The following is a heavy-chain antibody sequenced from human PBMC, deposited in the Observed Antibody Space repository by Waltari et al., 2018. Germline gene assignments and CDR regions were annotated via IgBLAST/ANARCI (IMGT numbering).Heavy chain of an antibody. J-gene: IGHJ5*02. CDR2: ISGSGGST. V-gene: IGHV3-23*01. D-gene: IGHD3-22*01. Sequence: EVQLLESGGGLVQPGGSLRLSCAASGFTFSSYAMSWVRQAPGKGLEWVSAISGSGGSTSYADSWKGRFTISRANSKNTLYLQMNSLRAEDTAVYYCAKAGSGDDSSGYYYYGRFDPWGQGTLVTVSS. CDR1: GFTFSSYA. CDR3: AKAGSGDDSSGYYYYGRFDP.